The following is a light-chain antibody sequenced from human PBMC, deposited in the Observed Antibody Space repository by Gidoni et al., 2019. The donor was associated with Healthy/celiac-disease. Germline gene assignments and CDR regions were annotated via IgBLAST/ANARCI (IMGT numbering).Light chain of an antibody. J-gene: IGKJ2*01. Sequence: DIQMTQSPSTLSASVGDRVTITCRASQSISNWLAWYQQKPGKAPKLLIYDASSLASGVPSRFSCSGSGTEFTLTISSLQPDDFATYYCQQYNSYPYTFGQGTKLEIK. CDR2: DAS. V-gene: IGKV1-5*01. CDR3: QQYNSYPYT. CDR1: QSISNW.